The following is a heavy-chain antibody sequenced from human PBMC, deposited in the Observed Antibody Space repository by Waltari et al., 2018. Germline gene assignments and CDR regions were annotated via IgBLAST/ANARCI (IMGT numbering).Heavy chain of an antibody. CDR2: IHHSGNT. D-gene: IGHD3-3*01. Sequence: QVQLQESGPGLVTPSETLSLTCVVSGYSISSCYNWGWLRQPPGKGLEWIGSIHHSGNTYYNPSLKSRVTISVDTSKNQFSLKLSSVTTADTAVYYCALPYYDFWSGSSPNWYFDLWGRGTLVNVSS. CDR1: GYSISSCYN. V-gene: IGHV4-38-2*01. J-gene: IGHJ2*01. CDR3: ALPYYDFWSGSSPNWYFDL.